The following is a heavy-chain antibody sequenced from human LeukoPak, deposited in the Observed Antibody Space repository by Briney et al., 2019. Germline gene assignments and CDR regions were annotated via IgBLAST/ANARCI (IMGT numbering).Heavy chain of an antibody. CDR2: ISGGGGST. CDR1: GFTFSSYA. J-gene: IGHJ4*02. Sequence: PGGSLRLSCAASGFTFSSYAMTWVRQAPGKGLEWVSAISGGGGSTYYADSVKGRFTISRDNSRNTLYLQMNSLRAEDTAVYYCARRVVYYFDYWGQGTLVTVSS. CDR3: ARRVVYYFDY. D-gene: IGHD2-15*01. V-gene: IGHV3-23*01.